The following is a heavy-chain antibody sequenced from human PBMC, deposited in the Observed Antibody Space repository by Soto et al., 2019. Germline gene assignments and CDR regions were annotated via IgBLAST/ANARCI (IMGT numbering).Heavy chain of an antibody. CDR3: ARKRGYSATFDS. Sequence: ASETLSLTCTVSGDPMNDFYWGWIRQPPGKELEWIAHIYYSGTAFYNPSLKSRVTISVDTSRKQFSLQLSSVTAADTAVYYCARKRGYSATFDSWGQGIVVTVSS. V-gene: IGHV4-59*01. CDR1: GDPMNDFY. CDR2: IYYSGTA. J-gene: IGHJ4*02. D-gene: IGHD5-18*01.